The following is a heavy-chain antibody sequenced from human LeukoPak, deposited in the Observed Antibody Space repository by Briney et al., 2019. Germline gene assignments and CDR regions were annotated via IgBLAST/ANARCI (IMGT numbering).Heavy chain of an antibody. CDR3: ARRLLGLFDY. D-gene: IGHD2/OR15-2a*01. CDR1: GGSFSGYY. J-gene: IGHJ4*02. Sequence: SETLSLTCAVYGGSFSGYYWSWIRQPPGKGLEWIGEINHSGSTNYNPSLKSRVTISVDTSKNQFSLKLSPVTAADTAVYYCARRLLGLFDYWGQGTLVTVSS. CDR2: INHSGST. V-gene: IGHV4-34*01.